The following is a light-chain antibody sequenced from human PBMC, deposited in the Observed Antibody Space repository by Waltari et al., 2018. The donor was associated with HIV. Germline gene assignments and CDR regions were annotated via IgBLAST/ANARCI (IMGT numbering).Light chain of an antibody. Sequence: QSVLNQSPSASGTPGQRVIISCSGSSSNIGSNTVTWYQQFPGTAPKPLIYSYGRRPSGVPERFSGSKSATSASLAISGLRSEDEADYYCATWDDSLNAWVFGGGTKLTVL. J-gene: IGLJ3*02. CDR1: SSNIGSNT. V-gene: IGLV1-44*01. CDR3: ATWDDSLNAWV. CDR2: SYG.